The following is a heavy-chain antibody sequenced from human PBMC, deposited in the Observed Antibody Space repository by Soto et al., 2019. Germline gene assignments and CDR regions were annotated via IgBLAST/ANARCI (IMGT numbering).Heavy chain of an antibody. CDR2: IWYDGSQK. CDR1: GFSFSDYG. CDR3: ARGWFRSGGDFDS. Sequence: QVQLVESGGGVGQPGRSLRLSCAASGFSFSDYGMHWVRQAPGKGLEWVAVIWYDGSQKYYTDSVRGRFTISRDNSKKSLYVQMTSLRAEDTAVYYCARGWFRSGGDFDSWGQGALVSVSS. V-gene: IGHV3-33*01. D-gene: IGHD6-19*01. J-gene: IGHJ4*02.